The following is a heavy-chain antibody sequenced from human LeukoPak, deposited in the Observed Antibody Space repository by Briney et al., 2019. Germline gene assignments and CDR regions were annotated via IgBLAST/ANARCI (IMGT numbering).Heavy chain of an antibody. Sequence: SVKVSCKASGGTFSSYAISWVRQAPGQGLERMGGIIPIFGTANYAQKFQGRVTITADESTSTAYMELSSLRSEDTAVYYCAVIASSTAHYYYYYMDVWGKGTTVTVSS. CDR2: IIPIFGTA. J-gene: IGHJ6*03. CDR1: GGTFSSYA. D-gene: IGHD2/OR15-2a*01. CDR3: AVIASSTAHYYYYYMDV. V-gene: IGHV1-69*01.